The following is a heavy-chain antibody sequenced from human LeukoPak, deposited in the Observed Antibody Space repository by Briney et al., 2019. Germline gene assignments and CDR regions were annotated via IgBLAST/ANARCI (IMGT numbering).Heavy chain of an antibody. V-gene: IGHV4-59*01. Sequence: PSETLSLTRTVSGGSISSYYWSWIRQPPGKGLEWIGYIFYSGSTNYNPSLKSRVTISVDTSKNQFSLKLNSVTAADTAVYYCAREGYSGMDVWGQGTTVTVSS. CDR1: GGSISSYY. CDR3: AREGYSGMDV. J-gene: IGHJ6*02. CDR2: IFYSGST.